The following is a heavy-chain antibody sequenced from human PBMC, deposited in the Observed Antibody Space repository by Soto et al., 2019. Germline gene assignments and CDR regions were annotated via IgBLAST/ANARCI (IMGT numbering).Heavy chain of an antibody. D-gene: IGHD4-17*01. V-gene: IGHV4-4*07. CDR1: GDSVSKYY. CDR2: IYTTRSP. Sequence: QVQLQESGPGLVKPSETLSLTCTVSGDSVSKYYWNWIRQPAGKGLEWIGRIYTTRSPNYHPSLQGPVTLSLGTVKDPFSLKLDLISVTAADTGVHYCGRSPAVGDYAKLGPWGHGNLGNVSS. CDR3: GRSPAVGDYAKLGP. J-gene: IGHJ5*02.